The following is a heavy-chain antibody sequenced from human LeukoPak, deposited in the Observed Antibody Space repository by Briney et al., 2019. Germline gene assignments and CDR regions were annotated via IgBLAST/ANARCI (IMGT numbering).Heavy chain of an antibody. D-gene: IGHD2-8*01. V-gene: IGHV3-73*01. CDR2: IRSKANSYAT. CDR1: GFTFSGSA. CDR3: TRHLIYYAFDI. J-gene: IGHJ3*02. Sequence: GGSLRLSCAASGFTFSGSAMHWVRQASGKGLEWVGRIRSKANSYATAYAASVKGRFTISRDDSKNTAYLQMNSLKTEDTAVYYCTRHLIYYAFDIWGQGTMVTVSS.